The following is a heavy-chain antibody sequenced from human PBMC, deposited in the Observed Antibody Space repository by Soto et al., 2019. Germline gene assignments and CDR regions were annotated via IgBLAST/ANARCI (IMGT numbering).Heavy chain of an antibody. D-gene: IGHD3-16*01. V-gene: IGHV3-73*01. Sequence: TGGALRLSCAASGFSFSDSVIHWVRQASGKGLEWVGRIRNKDNIYATAYTASVKGRFTISRDDSKNTAYLQMDSLKTEDTAVYYCSRHDDYIWGSRLSWGQGTLVTVSS. J-gene: IGHJ5*02. CDR2: IRNKDNIYAT. CDR1: GFSFSDSV. CDR3: SRHDDYIWGSRLS.